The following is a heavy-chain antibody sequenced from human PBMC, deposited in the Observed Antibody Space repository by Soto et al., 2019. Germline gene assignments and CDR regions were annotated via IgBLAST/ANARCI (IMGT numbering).Heavy chain of an antibody. Sequence: SETLSLTCAVYGGSFSGYYWSWIRQPPGKGLEWIGEINHSGSTNYNPSLKSRVTISVDTSKNQFSLKLSSVTAADTAVYYCARCWYCRVPAAMRGWYYYGMDVWGQGTTVTVSS. CDR2: INHSGST. CDR1: GGSFSGYY. CDR3: ARCWYCRVPAAMRGWYYYGMDV. D-gene: IGHD2-2*01. J-gene: IGHJ6*02. V-gene: IGHV4-34*01.